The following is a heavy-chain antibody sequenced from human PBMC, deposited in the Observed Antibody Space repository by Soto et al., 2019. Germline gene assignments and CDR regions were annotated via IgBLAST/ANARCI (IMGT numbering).Heavy chain of an antibody. D-gene: IGHD4-17*01. J-gene: IGHJ4*02. Sequence: PGGSLRLSCEASGFTFSNFWMSWVRQAPGKGLEWVANIKQDGSEKKYVDPVKGRFIISRDNAKNSLSLQMNSLRAEDTAVYYCATNTVTKVDDYWGQGARVTVSS. CDR2: IKQDGSEK. CDR3: ATNTVTKVDDY. CDR1: GFTFSNFW. V-gene: IGHV3-7*03.